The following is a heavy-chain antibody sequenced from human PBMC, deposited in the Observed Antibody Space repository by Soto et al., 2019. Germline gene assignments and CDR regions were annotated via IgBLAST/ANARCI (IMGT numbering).Heavy chain of an antibody. J-gene: IGHJ4*02. Sequence: GGSLRLSCVASGFTFGSYGMHWVRQAPGKGLEWVSVIWYDGNNKNYADSVKGRFTISRDNSKNTLYLQINSPRADDTAVYYCAREVHTAMAPSFEYWGQGTPVTVSS. D-gene: IGHD5-18*01. V-gene: IGHV3-33*01. CDR1: GFTFGSYG. CDR2: IWYDGNNK. CDR3: AREVHTAMAPSFEY.